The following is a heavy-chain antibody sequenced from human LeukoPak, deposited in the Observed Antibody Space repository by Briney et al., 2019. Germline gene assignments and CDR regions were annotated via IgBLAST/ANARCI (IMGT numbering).Heavy chain of an antibody. CDR3: ARGTGIFDY. CDR2: IRFDGSNT. D-gene: IGHD7-27*01. V-gene: IGHV3-30*02. CDR1: GFNFNSYG. J-gene: IGHJ4*02. Sequence: PGGSLRLSCATSGFNFNSYGMHWVRQAPGKGLEWVAFIRFDGSNTYYADSVKGRFTISRDNSKNTLSLQMNSLRAEDTAVYYCARGTGIFDYWGQGTLVTVSS.